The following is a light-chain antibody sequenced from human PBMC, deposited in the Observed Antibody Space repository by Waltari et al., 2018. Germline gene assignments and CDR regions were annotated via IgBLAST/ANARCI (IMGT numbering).Light chain of an antibody. V-gene: IGKV3-11*01. CDR3: QQRSNWPPRYT. CDR1: QSASSSY. CDR2: DAS. J-gene: IGKJ2*01. Sequence: DIVLTQSPATLSLSPGESATRSCRASQSASSSYFAWYQQKPGQAPRLLIYDASNRATGIPARFSGSGSGTDFTLTISSLEPEDFAVYYCQQRSNWPPRYTFGQGTKLEIK.